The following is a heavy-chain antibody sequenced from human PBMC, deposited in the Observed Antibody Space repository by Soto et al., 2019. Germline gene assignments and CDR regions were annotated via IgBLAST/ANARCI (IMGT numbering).Heavy chain of an antibody. Sequence: SETLSLTCAVSGGSISSGGDSWSWIRQPPGKGLEWIGYTYYSGSTNYNPSLKSRVTISVGTSKNQFSLKLTSVTAADTAVYYGAGTPGCGVGGGSLPPWGKGPLIT. J-gene: IGHJ5*02. D-gene: IGHD2-21*01. CDR1: GGSISSGGDS. V-gene: IGHV4-61*08. CDR2: TYYSGST. CDR3: AGTPGCGVGGGSLPP.